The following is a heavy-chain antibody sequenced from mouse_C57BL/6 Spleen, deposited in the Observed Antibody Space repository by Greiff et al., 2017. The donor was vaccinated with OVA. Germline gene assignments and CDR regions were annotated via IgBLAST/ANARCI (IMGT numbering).Heavy chain of an antibody. D-gene: IGHD1-1*01. CDR3: AIPYYYGKGYAMDY. CDR1: GFTFSDYG. J-gene: IGHJ4*01. V-gene: IGHV5-17*01. CDR2: ISSGSSTI. Sequence: EVQLVESGGGLVKPGGSLKLSCAASGFTFSDYGMHWVRQAPEKGLEWVAYISSGSSTIYYADTVKGRFTISRDNAKNTLFLQMTSLRSEDTAMYYCAIPYYYGKGYAMDYWGQGTSVTVSS.